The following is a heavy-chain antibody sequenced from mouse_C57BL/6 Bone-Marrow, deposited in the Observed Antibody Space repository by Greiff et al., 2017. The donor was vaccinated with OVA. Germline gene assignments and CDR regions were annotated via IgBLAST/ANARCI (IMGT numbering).Heavy chain of an antibody. V-gene: IGHV14-4*01. J-gene: IGHJ2*01. CDR3: STRYGSGLYYFDY. CDR2: IDPENGDT. D-gene: IGHD1-1*01. CDR1: GFNIKDYY. Sequence: VQLQQSGAELVRPGASVKLSCTASGFNIKDYYMHWVKQRPEQGLEWIGWIDPENGDTEYASKFQGKATITADTSSNTAYLQLSSLTSEDTAVCYCSTRYGSGLYYFDYWGQGTTLTVSS.